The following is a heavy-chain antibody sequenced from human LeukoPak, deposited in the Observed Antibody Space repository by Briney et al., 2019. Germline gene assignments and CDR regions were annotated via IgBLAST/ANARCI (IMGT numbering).Heavy chain of an antibody. CDR1: GYSLTELS. CDR3: AADGGELLTF. J-gene: IGHJ4*02. V-gene: IGHV1-24*01. D-gene: IGHD1-26*01. CDR2: FCPEDGER. Sequence: ASVKVSCKVSGYSLTELSMHWVRQAPGKGLEWMGGFCPEDGERKYAQKFQGGVSMTEDTSTDTAHMELSSLRSEDTAVYYCAADGGELLTFWGQGTSVTVSS.